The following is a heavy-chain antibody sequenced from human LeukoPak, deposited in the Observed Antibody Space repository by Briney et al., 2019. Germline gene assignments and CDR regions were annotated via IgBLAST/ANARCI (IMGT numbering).Heavy chain of an antibody. CDR3: ARAPVTSCRGAYCYPFDY. V-gene: IGHV3-48*03. CDR1: GFTFSSYE. Sequence: RGGSLRLSCAASGFTFSSYEMNWVRQAPGKGLEWVSYISSSGSTIYYADSVKGRFTISRDNAKNSLYLQMNSLRAEDTAVYYCARAPVTSCRGAYCYPFDYWGQGTLVTVSS. J-gene: IGHJ4*02. CDR2: ISSSGSTI. D-gene: IGHD2-21*01.